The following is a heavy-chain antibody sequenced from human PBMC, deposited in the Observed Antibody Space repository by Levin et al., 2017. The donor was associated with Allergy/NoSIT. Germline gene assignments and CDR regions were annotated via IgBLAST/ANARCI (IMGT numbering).Heavy chain of an antibody. D-gene: IGHD6-13*01. Sequence: SETLSLTCTVSGGSISSGGYYWSWIRQHPGKGLEWIGYIYYSGSTYYNPSLKSRVTISVDTSKNQFSLKLSSVTAADTAVYYCARGGAAAGRGYYYWGQGTLVTVSS. CDR1: GGSISSGGYY. CDR3: ARGGAAAGRGYYY. CDR2: IYYSGST. V-gene: IGHV4-31*03. J-gene: IGHJ4*02.